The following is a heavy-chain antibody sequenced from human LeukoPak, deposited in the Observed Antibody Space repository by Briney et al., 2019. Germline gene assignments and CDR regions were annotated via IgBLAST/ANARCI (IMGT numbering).Heavy chain of an antibody. CDR3: ARDRFVHSSSWLGGY. Sequence: SQTLSLTCTVSGGSISSGDYYWSWIRQPPGKGLEWIGYIYYSGSTSYNPSLKSRVTISVDTSKNQFSLKLSSVTAADTAVYYCARDRFVHSSSWLGGYWGQGTLVTVSS. CDR2: IYYSGST. J-gene: IGHJ4*02. D-gene: IGHD6-13*01. V-gene: IGHV4-30-4*08. CDR1: GGSISSGDYY.